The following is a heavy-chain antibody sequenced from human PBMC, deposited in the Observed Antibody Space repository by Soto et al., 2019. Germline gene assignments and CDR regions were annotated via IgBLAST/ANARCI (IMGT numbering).Heavy chain of an antibody. J-gene: IGHJ4*02. D-gene: IGHD1-7*01. CDR3: ARRHLVGNYPSPFEY. V-gene: IGHV4-59*08. Sequence: SETLSLTCTVSGGSISTYYWSWIRQPPGKGLEWIGYIYYSGSTNYNPSLKSRVTILVDTSKNQFSLKLSSVTAADTAVYYCARRHLVGNYPSPFEYWGQGTLVTVSS. CDR1: GGSISTYY. CDR2: IYYSGST.